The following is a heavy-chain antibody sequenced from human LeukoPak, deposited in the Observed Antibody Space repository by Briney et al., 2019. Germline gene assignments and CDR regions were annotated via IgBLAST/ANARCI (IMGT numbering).Heavy chain of an antibody. CDR1: GGSFSGYY. CDR3: ARLGIAGSQGVDY. V-gene: IGHV4-34*01. J-gene: IGHJ4*02. D-gene: IGHD1-14*01. Sequence: SETLSLTCAVYGGSFSGYYWSWIRQPPGKGLEWIGEINHSGSTNYNPSLKSRVTISVDTSKNQFSLKLSSVTAADTAVYYCARLGIAGSQGVDYWGQGTLVTVSS. CDR2: INHSGST.